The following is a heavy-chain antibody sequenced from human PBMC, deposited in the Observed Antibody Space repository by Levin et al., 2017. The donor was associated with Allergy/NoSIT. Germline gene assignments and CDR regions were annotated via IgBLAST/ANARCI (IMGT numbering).Heavy chain of an antibody. CDR1: GFTFSSYW. J-gene: IGHJ6*02. CDR2: INSDGSST. D-gene: IGHD2-15*01. CDR3: AREKALGYCSGGSCYSWLNYYYYGMDV. Sequence: ASVKVSCAASGFTFSSYWMHWVRQAPGKGLVWVSRINSDGSSTSYADSVKGRFTISRDNAKNTLYLQMNSLRAEDTAVYYCAREKALGYCSGGSCYSWLNYYYYGMDVWGQGTTVTVSS. V-gene: IGHV3-74*01.